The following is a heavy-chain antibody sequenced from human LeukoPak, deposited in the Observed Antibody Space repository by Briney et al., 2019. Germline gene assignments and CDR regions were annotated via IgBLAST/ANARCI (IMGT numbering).Heavy chain of an antibody. CDR2: INPNSGGT. CDR1: GHTFTGYY. Sequence: ASVKVSCKASGHTFTGYYMHWVRQAPGQGLEWMGWINPNSGGTNYAQKFQSRVTMTRDTSISTAYMELSRLRSDDTAVYYCARDLLEITMVRGVISGDDYWGQGTLVTVSS. J-gene: IGHJ4*02. D-gene: IGHD3-10*01. V-gene: IGHV1-2*02. CDR3: ARDLLEITMVRGVISGDDY.